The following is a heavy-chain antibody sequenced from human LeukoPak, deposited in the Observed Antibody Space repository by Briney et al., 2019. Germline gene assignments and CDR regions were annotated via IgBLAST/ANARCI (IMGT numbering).Heavy chain of an antibody. CDR2: IYTSGST. V-gene: IGHV4-61*02. Sequence: SQTLSLTCTVSGGSISSGSYYWSWIRQPAGKGLEWIGRIYTSGSTNYNPSLKSRVTISVDTSKNQFSLKLSSVTAADTAVYYCASSAGSSWVEFAFDIWGQGTMVTVSS. D-gene: IGHD6-13*01. CDR1: GGSISSGSYY. J-gene: IGHJ3*02. CDR3: ASSAGSSWVEFAFDI.